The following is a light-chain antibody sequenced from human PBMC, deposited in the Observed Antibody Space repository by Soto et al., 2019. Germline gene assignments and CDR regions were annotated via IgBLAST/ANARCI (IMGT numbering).Light chain of an antibody. V-gene: IGKV1-5*01. CDR3: QQRQSWPRT. CDR1: QSLNSL. J-gene: IGKJ1*01. Sequence: DIQMTQSPSTLSASVGDRVTITCRASQSLNSLLAWYQQKPGRAPKLLIYDASTLESGVPSRFSGSGSGTEFTLTISSLQTDDFATYYCQQRQSWPRTFGQGTKVDIK. CDR2: DAS.